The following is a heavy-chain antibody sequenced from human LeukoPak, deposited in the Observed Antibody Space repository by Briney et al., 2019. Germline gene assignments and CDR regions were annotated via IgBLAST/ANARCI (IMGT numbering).Heavy chain of an antibody. CDR1: GGSISSGGYY. CDR3: ARYYYDSSGYYSHDY. Sequence: SETLSLTCTVSGGSISSGGYYWSWIRQHPGKGLEWIGYIYYSGSTYYNPSLKSRVTISVDTSKNQFSLKLSSVTAADTAVHYCARYYYDSSGYYSHDYWDQGTLVTVSS. D-gene: IGHD3-22*01. J-gene: IGHJ4*02. CDR2: IYYSGST. V-gene: IGHV4-31*03.